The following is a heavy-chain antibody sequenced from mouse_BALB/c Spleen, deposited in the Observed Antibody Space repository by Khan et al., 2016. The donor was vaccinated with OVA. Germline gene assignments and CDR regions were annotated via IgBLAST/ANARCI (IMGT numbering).Heavy chain of an antibody. CDR3: ARSGYDYFAY. V-gene: IGHV1-80*01. CDR2: IYPGDGET. Sequence: QVQLQQSGAELVRPGSSVKISCKASGYAFSSYWMNWVKQRPGQGLEWLGQIYPGDGETKNNGKVKGKVTLTADKSSSTAYMQLSSLTSEDSAVYFCARSGYDYFAYWGQGTLVTVSA. D-gene: IGHD2-14*01. J-gene: IGHJ3*01. CDR1: GYAFSSYW.